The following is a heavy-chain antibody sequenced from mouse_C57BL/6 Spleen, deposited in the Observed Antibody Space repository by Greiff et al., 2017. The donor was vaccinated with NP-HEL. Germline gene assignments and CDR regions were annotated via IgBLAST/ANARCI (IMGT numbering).Heavy chain of an antibody. Sequence: VQLQQSGAELMKPGASVKLSCKATGYTFTGYWIEWVKQRPGHGLEWIGEILPGSGSTNYNEKFKGKATFTADTSSSTAYMQLSSLTSEDSAVYFCAREGYYRYFDVWGTGTTVTVSS. CDR1: GYTFTGYW. J-gene: IGHJ1*03. V-gene: IGHV1-9*01. CDR2: ILPGSGST. D-gene: IGHD2-12*01. CDR3: AREGYYRYFDV.